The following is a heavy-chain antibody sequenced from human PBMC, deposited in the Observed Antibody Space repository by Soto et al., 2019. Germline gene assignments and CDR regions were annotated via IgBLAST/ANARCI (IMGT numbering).Heavy chain of an antibody. J-gene: IGHJ6*03. CDR3: AKGMAGSGSYYYYYYYMDV. Sequence: GGSLRLSCAASGFTFSSYAMSWVRQAPGKGLEWVSAISGSGGSTYYADSVKGRFTISRDNSKNTLYLQMNSLRAEDTAVYYCAKGMAGSGSYYYYYYYMDVWGKGTTVTVSS. D-gene: IGHD3-10*01. CDR2: ISGSGGST. V-gene: IGHV3-23*01. CDR1: GFTFSSYA.